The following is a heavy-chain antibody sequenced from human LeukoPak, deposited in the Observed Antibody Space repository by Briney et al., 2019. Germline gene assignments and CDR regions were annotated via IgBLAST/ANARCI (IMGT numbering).Heavy chain of an antibody. J-gene: IGHJ4*02. CDR3: AKLLWSAKTFDY. D-gene: IGHD3-3*01. V-gene: IGHV3-7*03. Sequence: GGSLRLSCAASGFTFSIYWMSWVRQAPGKGLEWVANIKTDGSEKRYVDSVKGRFTISRDNAKNSLYLQMNSLRAEDTAVYYCAKLLWSAKTFDYWGQGTLVTVSS. CDR2: IKTDGSEK. CDR1: GFTFSIYW.